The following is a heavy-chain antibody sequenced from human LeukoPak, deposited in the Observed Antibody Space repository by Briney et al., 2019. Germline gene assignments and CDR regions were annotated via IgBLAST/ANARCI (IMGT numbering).Heavy chain of an antibody. V-gene: IGHV1-46*01. CDR1: GYTFTSYY. D-gene: IGHD5-12*01. Sequence: GASVKVSCKASGYTFTSYYMHWVRQAPGQGLEWMGIINPSGGTTRHAQRFQGRVTMTRDTSTSTVYMELSSLRSEDTAVYYCARTRGYSDYELDNWGQGTLVTVSS. J-gene: IGHJ4*02. CDR3: ARTRGYSDYELDN. CDR2: INPSGGTT.